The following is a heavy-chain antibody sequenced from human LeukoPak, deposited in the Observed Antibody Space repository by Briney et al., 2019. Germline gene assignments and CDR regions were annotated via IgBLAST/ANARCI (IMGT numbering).Heavy chain of an antibody. D-gene: IGHD6-19*01. Sequence: GGSLRLSCAASGFTFSSYSMNWVRQAPGKGLEWVSSISSSSSYIYYADSVKGRFTISRDNAKNSLYLQMNSLGVEDTAVYYCAREGSDWNYYYYMDVWGKGTTVTISS. CDR2: ISSSSSYI. CDR1: GFTFSSYS. J-gene: IGHJ6*03. V-gene: IGHV3-21*01. CDR3: AREGSDWNYYYYMDV.